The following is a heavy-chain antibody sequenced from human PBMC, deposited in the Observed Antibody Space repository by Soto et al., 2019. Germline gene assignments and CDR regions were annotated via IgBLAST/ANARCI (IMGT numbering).Heavy chain of an antibody. D-gene: IGHD2-2*01. V-gene: IGHV2-70*11. CDR1: GFSLSTSGMC. J-gene: IGHJ6*03. CDR2: IDWEDDE. CDR3: ARMRGVVVPAAPNDPYYYYYYMDV. Sequence: SSPTLVNPTQTLTLTCTFSGFSLSTSGMCVSWIRQPPGEALEWLARIDWEDDEYYSTSLKTRLTISKGTSKNQVVLTLTNMDPADTATYYCARMRGVVVPAAPNDPYYYYYYMDVWGKGTTVTVSS.